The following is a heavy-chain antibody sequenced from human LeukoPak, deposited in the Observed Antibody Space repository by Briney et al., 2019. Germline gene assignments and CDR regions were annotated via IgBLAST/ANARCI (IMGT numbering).Heavy chain of an antibody. Sequence: SETLSLTCAVYGGSFSGYYWSWIRQPPGEGLEWIGEINHSGSTNYNPSLKSRVTMSGDTSKNQFSLKLSSVTAADTAVYYCARGELLWFGEDWFQHWGQGTLVTVSS. CDR2: INHSGST. V-gene: IGHV4-34*01. CDR3: ARGELLWFGEDWFQH. J-gene: IGHJ1*01. CDR1: GGSFSGYY. D-gene: IGHD3-10*01.